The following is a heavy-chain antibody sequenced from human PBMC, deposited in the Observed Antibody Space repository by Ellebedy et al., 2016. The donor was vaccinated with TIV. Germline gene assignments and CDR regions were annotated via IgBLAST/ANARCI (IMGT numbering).Heavy chain of an antibody. CDR2: IDGSSISI. CDR3: ARVPWGSGAVNWFDP. Sequence: GESLKISCAASGFTFSSYPMCWVRQAPGKGLEWVSTIDGSSISIYYVDSVKGRSTISRDNSKNTLYLQMNSLRAEDTAVYYCARVPWGSGAVNWFDPWGQGTLVTVSS. V-gene: IGHV3-23*05. CDR1: GFTFSSYP. J-gene: IGHJ5*02. D-gene: IGHD3-10*01.